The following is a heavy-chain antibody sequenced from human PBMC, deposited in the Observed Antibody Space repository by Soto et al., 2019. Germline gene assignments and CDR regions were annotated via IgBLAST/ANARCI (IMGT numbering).Heavy chain of an antibody. CDR2: IYYSGST. J-gene: IGHJ4*02. Sequence: QVQLQESGPGLVKPSETLSLTCTVSGGSVSSGSYYWSWIRQPPGKGLEWIGYIYYSGSTNYNPSLKSRVTITVDKSKNQFSLKLSSVTAADTAVYYCARDPQHSGWSYFDYWGQGTLVTVSS. V-gene: IGHV4-61*01. CDR1: GGSVSSGSYY. D-gene: IGHD5-12*01. CDR3: ARDPQHSGWSYFDY.